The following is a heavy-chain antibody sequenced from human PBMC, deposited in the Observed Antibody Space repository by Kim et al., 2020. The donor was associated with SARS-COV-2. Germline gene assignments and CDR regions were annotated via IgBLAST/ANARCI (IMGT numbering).Heavy chain of an antibody. J-gene: IGHJ4*01. CDR3: ATDARPTCRAFDY. CDR2: TYYNSRWYN. V-gene: IGHV6-1*01. CDR1: GDSVSTNRAA. Sequence: SQTLSLTCVISGDSVSTNRAAWHWIRQSPSRGLEWLGSTYYNSRWYNDYAVSLKGRISISPDTSKNQFSLQLNSVTPEDTGVYYCATDARPTCRAFDYWGHGTLVTVSS.